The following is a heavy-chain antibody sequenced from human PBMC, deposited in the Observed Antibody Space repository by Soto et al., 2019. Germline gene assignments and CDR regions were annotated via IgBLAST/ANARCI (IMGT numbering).Heavy chain of an antibody. D-gene: IGHD2-15*01. CDR3: ATGGSGCSGGDCYSVEEDNWFDP. CDR1: GDSFITYL. J-gene: IGHJ5*02. CDR2: IYPGDSDA. V-gene: IGHV5-51*01. Sequence: PGESLKIYFQGSGDSFITYLIGWVRQMPGKGLEWMGIIYPGDSDATYSPSFQGQVTISADKSTSTAYLQWNSLKASDTAMYYYATGGSGCSGGDCYSVEEDNWFDPWGQGTLVTVSS.